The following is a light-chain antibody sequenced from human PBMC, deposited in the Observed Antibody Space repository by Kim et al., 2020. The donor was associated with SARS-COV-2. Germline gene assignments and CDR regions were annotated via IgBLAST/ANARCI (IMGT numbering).Light chain of an antibody. CDR3: QVWDNRIAYF. CDR1: KLGDKY. J-gene: IGLJ1*01. V-gene: IGLV3-1*01. Sequence: SYELTQPPSVSVSAGQTASITCSGDKLGDKYVCWYQQKPGQSPVLVIYQDNKRPSGIPERFPGSNSGNTATLTISGTQATDEADSYCQVWDNRIAYFFGT. CDR2: QDN.